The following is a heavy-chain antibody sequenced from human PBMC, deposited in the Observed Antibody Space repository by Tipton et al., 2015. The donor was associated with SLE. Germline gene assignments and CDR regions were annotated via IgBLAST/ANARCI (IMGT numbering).Heavy chain of an antibody. CDR1: GGTFGSYA. Sequence: VQLVQSGAEVKKPGSSVKVSCKASGGTFGSYAINWVRQAPGQGLEWMGGIIPIFGTPSYAQKFQGRVTIAADESTSTDYMELRSLRSDDTAVYYCAGALTMVPRDAFDIWGQGTMVTVSS. V-gene: IGHV1-69*01. CDR2: IIPIFGTP. CDR3: AGALTMVPRDAFDI. D-gene: IGHD4/OR15-4a*01. J-gene: IGHJ3*02.